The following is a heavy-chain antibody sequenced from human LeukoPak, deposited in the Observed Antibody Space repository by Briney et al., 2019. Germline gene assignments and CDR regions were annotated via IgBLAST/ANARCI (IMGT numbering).Heavy chain of an antibody. Sequence: PSETLSLTCAVYGGSFSGYYWSWVRQPPGKGLERIGEINHSGSTNYNPSLKSRVTISVDSSKNQFSLKLSSVTAADTAVYYCARGLIVPAATRYWYFDFWGGGTLVTASP. CDR1: GGSFSGYY. J-gene: IGHJ2*01. CDR3: ARGLIVPAATRYWYFDF. CDR2: INHSGST. V-gene: IGHV4-34*01. D-gene: IGHD2-2*01.